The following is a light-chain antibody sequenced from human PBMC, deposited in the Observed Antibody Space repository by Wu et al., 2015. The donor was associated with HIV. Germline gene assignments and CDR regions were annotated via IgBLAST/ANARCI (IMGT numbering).Light chain of an antibody. CDR3: QYFNGNSSGGA. J-gene: IGKJ1*01. Sequence: DIQMTQSPSTLSASVGDRVTITCRASQSIATGLAWYQQRPGKAPKLLIYEASTLESGVPSRFSGSGSGTDFTLTIDSLQPADFATYYCQYFNGNSSGGAFGQGTKVEIK. CDR2: EAS. V-gene: IGKV1-5*03. CDR1: QSIATG.